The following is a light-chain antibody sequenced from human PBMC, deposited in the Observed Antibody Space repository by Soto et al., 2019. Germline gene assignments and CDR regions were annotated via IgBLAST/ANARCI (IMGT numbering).Light chain of an antibody. CDR3: QQANTFPFT. CDR1: QHISSW. Sequence: DIQMTQSPSSVSASVGDRVTFTCRASQHISSWLAWYQQKPGKAPKLLIAAASILQSGVPSRFSGSGYWTDFSLTISSLQPEDFASYFWQQANTFPFTFGPGTRLEIK. J-gene: IGKJ3*01. V-gene: IGKV1-12*02. CDR2: AAS.